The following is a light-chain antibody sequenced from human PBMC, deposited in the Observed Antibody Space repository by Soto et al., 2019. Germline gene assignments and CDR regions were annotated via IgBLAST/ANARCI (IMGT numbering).Light chain of an antibody. Sequence: DIQVTQSPSSVSASVGDRVTITCRASQDIAAYLAWYQHKPGRAPELLIHAASSLQSGVPSRFSGSGSGTDFTLTISSLQPEDFATYYCQQSYSTLITFGQGTRLEIK. CDR2: AAS. V-gene: IGKV1-39*01. CDR3: QQSYSTLIT. CDR1: QDIAAY. J-gene: IGKJ5*01.